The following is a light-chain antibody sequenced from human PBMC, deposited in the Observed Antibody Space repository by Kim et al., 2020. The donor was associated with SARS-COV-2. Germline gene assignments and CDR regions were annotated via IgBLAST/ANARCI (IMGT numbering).Light chain of an antibody. CDR2: GAS. Sequence: SPGVRATLSCRASQSVSRSYLAWYQQKPGQAPRLLIYGASSRATGIPDRFSGSGSGTDFTLTISRLEPEDFAVYYCQQYGSSPRTFGGGTKVEIK. J-gene: IGKJ4*01. CDR3: QQYGSSPRT. V-gene: IGKV3-20*01. CDR1: QSVSRSY.